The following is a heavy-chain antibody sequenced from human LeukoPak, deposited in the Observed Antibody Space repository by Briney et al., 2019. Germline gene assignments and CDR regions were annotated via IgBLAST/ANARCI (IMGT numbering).Heavy chain of an antibody. CDR1: GYSFTSYW. CDR3: ARRYCSGGSCYHGMGV. V-gene: IGHV5-51*01. J-gene: IGHJ6*02. D-gene: IGHD2-15*01. Sequence: PGESLKTSCKGSGYSFTSYWIGWVRQMPGKGLEWMGIIYPGDSDTRYSPSFQGQVTISADKSISTAYLQWSSLKASDTAMYYCARRYCSGGSCYHGMGVWGQGTTVTVSS. CDR2: IYPGDSDT.